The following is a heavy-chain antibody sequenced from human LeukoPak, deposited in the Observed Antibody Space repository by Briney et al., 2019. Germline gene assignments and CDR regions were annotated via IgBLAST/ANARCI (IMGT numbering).Heavy chain of an antibody. CDR3: ARDRPLTGYYYYGMDV. Sequence: SETLSLTCSVSNSSISSYYWSWIRQPPGKGLEWIGYIYYRGTTKYNPSLQSRVTISVDTSKMQFSLKLSSVTAADTAVYYCARDRPLTGYYYYGMDVWGQGTTVIVSS. CDR2: IYYRGTT. V-gene: IGHV4-59*01. CDR1: NSSISSYY. J-gene: IGHJ6*02. D-gene: IGHD3-9*01.